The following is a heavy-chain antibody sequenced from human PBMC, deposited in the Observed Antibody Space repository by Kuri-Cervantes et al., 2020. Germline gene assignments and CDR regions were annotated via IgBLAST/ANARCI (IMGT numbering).Heavy chain of an antibody. Sequence: GGSLRLSCAASGFTFSSYWMNWVRQGPGKGLVWVSRINSDGSSITYADSVKGRFTISRDNAKNTLCLQMNSLRAEDTAVYYCAKLGGITPIVVTNSGMDVWGQGTTVTVSS. CDR1: GFTFSSYW. J-gene: IGHJ6*02. CDR2: INSDGSSI. D-gene: IGHD3-22*01. V-gene: IGHV3-74*01. CDR3: AKLGGITPIVVTNSGMDV.